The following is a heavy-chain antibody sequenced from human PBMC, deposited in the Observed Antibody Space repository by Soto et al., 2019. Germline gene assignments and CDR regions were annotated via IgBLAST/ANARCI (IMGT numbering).Heavy chain of an antibody. V-gene: IGHV4-39*07. CDR3: ARWPNTSSSARAFDI. CDR2: IYYSGST. CDR1: GGSISSSSYY. Sequence: LSETLSLTCTVSGGSISSSSYYWGWIRQPPGKGLEWIGSIYYSGSTYYNPSLKSRVTISVDTSRNQFSLTLNSVTAADTAVYYCARWPNTSSSARAFDIWGQGTMVTVSS. D-gene: IGHD6-6*01. J-gene: IGHJ3*02.